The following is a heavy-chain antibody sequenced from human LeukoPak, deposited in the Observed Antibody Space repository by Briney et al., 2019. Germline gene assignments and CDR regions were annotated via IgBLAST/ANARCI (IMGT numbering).Heavy chain of an antibody. J-gene: IGHJ4*02. D-gene: IGHD2-15*01. CDR2: IYYTGTT. CDR1: RGSISSNSYY. CDR3: ARQSNGYFDY. V-gene: IGHV4-39*01. Sequence: PSETLSLTCTVSRGSISSNSYYWGWIRQPPGKGLECIGSIYYTGTTHYNPSLKSRVTMSVDTSKNQFSLKLSSVTAADTALYYCARQSNGYFDYWGQGTLVTVSS.